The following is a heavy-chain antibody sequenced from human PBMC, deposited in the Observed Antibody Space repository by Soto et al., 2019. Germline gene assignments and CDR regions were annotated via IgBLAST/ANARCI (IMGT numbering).Heavy chain of an antibody. Sequence: ETLSLTCTVSGGSISSYYWSWIRQPPGIGLEWMGIIYPADSDTRYTQAFQGQVTMLVDKSISTAYLQWSSVKASDTAMYFCARVLGFCSAGSCYNAFDIWGQGTRVTVSS. CDR2: IYPADSDT. J-gene: IGHJ3*02. V-gene: IGHV5-51*01. CDR3: ARVLGFCSAGSCYNAFDI. CDR1: GGSISSYY. D-gene: IGHD2-15*01.